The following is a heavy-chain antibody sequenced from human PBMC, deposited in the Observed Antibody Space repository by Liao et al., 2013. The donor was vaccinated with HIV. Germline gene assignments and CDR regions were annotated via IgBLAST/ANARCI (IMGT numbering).Heavy chain of an antibody. CDR2: INHSGST. CDR3: ARAVGFLEWLYWDAFDI. CDR1: GGSFSGYY. V-gene: IGHV4-34*01. D-gene: IGHD3-3*01. J-gene: IGHJ3*02. Sequence: QVQLQQWGAGLLKPSETLSLTCAVYGGSFSGYYWSWIRQPPGKGLEWIGEINHSGSTNYNPSLKSRVTISVDTSKNQFSLKLSSVTAADTAVYYCARAVGFLEWLYWDAFDIWGQGTMVTVSS.